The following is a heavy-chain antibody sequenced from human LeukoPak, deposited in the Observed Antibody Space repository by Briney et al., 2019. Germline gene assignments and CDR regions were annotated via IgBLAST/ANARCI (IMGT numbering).Heavy chain of an antibody. CDR2: IYSGGST. CDR3: ARETPLNGLLGWFDP. V-gene: IGHV3-66*02. J-gene: IGHJ5*02. D-gene: IGHD3-10*01. CDR1: GFTVSSNY. Sequence: GGSLRLSCAASGFTVSSNYMSWVRQAPGKGLEWVSVIYSGGSTYYADSVKGRFTISRDNSKNTLYLQMNSLRAEDTAVYYCARETPLNGLLGWFDPWGQGTLVTVSS.